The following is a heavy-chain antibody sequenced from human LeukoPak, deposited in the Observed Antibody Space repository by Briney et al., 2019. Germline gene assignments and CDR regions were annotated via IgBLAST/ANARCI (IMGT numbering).Heavy chain of an antibody. Sequence: GGSLRLSCSGSGFTFSNHAMHWVRQAPGKRLEYVSGISANGGSTYYADSVKGKFTISRDNSKNTLYLQMSSLRPEDTAVYSCVQDWVATIVAPRHFDYWGQGTLVTVSA. CDR1: GFTFSNHA. J-gene: IGHJ4*02. CDR3: VQDWVATIVAPRHFDY. D-gene: IGHD5-24*01. V-gene: IGHV3-64D*06. CDR2: ISANGGST.